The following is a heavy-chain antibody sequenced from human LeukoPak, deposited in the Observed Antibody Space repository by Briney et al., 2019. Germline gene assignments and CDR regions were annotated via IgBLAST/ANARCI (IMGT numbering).Heavy chain of an antibody. D-gene: IGHD2-15*01. CDR1: GFTFSSYA. CDR2: IRGSDGLT. CDR3: AKGRVDSCYSAVDS. Sequence: GGSLRLSCAASGFTFSSYAMTWVRQAPVKGLNWVSCIRGSDGLTYYADSVKGRFTISRDNSMNTLYLQMNTLRAEDTAVYYCAKGRVDSCYSAVDSWGQGTLVTVSP. J-gene: IGHJ4*02. V-gene: IGHV3-23*01.